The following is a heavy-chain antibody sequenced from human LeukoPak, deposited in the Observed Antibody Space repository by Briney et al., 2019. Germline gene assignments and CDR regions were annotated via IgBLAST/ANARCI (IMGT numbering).Heavy chain of an antibody. V-gene: IGHV3-7*01. CDR3: ARDYDFWSGYAGRGTFDY. Sequence: GGSLRLSCAASGFTFRSYWMSWVRQAPGKGLEWVANIKQDGSEKYYVDSVKGRFTISRDNAKNSLYLQMNSLRAEDTAAYHCARDYDFWSGYAGRGTFDYWGQGTLVTVSS. D-gene: IGHD3-3*01. CDR2: IKQDGSEK. J-gene: IGHJ4*02. CDR1: GFTFRSYW.